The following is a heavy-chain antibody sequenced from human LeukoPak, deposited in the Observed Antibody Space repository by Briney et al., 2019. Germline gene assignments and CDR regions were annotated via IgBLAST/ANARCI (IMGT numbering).Heavy chain of an antibody. CDR1: GGTFSSYA. CDR2: IIPIFGTA. D-gene: IGHD6-19*01. V-gene: IGHV1-69*13. Sequence: GASVKVSCKASGGTFSSYAISWVRQAPGQGLEWMGGIIPIFGTANYAQKFQGRVTITADESTSTAYMELSSLRSEDTAVYYCARARPVAVAGIKGLFDYWGQGTLVTVSS. CDR3: ARARPVAVAGIKGLFDY. J-gene: IGHJ4*02.